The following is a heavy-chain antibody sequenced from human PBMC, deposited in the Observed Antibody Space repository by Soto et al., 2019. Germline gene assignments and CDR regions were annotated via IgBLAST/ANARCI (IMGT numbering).Heavy chain of an antibody. CDR1: GYTFTSYD. Sequence: ASVKVSCKASGYTFTSYDINWVRQATGQGLEWMGWMNPNSGNTGYAQKFQGRVTMTRNTSISTAYMELSSLRSEDTAVYYCASPIQLWFGPAGGYYYGMDVWGQGTTVSAP. CDR2: MNPNSGNT. CDR3: ASPIQLWFGPAGGYYYGMDV. V-gene: IGHV1-8*01. J-gene: IGHJ6*02. D-gene: IGHD5-18*01.